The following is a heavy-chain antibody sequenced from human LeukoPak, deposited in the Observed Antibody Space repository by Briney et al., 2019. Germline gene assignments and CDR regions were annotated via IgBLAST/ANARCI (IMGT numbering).Heavy chain of an antibody. CDR2: INHGGST. Sequence: SETLSLTCAVYGGSFSGYYWSWIRQPPGKGLEWIGEINHGGSTNYNPSLKSRVTMSLDKSSNQLSLHLTYVTAADTATYFCSRESGPFCPFGYWGQGTLVIVSS. J-gene: IGHJ4*02. CDR3: SRESGPFCPFGY. CDR1: GGSFSGYY. D-gene: IGHD1-26*01. V-gene: IGHV4-34*01.